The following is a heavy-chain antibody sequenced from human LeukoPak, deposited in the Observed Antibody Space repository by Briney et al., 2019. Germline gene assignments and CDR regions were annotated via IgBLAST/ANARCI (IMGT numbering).Heavy chain of an antibody. Sequence: ASVKVSCKASGYTFTGYYIHWVRQAHGQGLEWMGRINPNSGGTNYAQKFQGRGTMTRDTSISTGYMGLSRLRSDDTAAYYCARGYGSAHGGAFDIWGQGTMVTVSS. CDR1: GYTFTGYY. CDR3: ARGYGSAHGGAFDI. D-gene: IGHD3-10*01. CDR2: INPNSGGT. V-gene: IGHV1-2*06. J-gene: IGHJ3*02.